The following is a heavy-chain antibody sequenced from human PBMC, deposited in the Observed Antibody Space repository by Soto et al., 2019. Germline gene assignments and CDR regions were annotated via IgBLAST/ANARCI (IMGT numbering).Heavy chain of an antibody. CDR2: IWYDGSNK. Sequence: FHRLSCAAFEFNFRSYGMHWVRQAPRKGLEWVACIWYDGSNKYYADSGKGRFTISRDNSKNTLYLQMNSLRAEDTAVYYCARDHGTGQWPLENWFDPWGQGTLVPVSS. CDR1: EFNFRSYG. CDR3: ARDHGTGQWPLENWFDP. J-gene: IGHJ5*02. D-gene: IGHD6-19*01. V-gene: IGHV3-33*01.